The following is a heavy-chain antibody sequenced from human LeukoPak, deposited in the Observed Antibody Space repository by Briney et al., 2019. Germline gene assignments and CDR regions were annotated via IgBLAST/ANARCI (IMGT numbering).Heavy chain of an antibody. CDR1: GGSISSYY. CDR3: ARRRAGYSYGFDY. J-gene: IGHJ4*02. CDR2: IYYSGST. Sequence: SETLSLTCTVSGGSISSYYWSWIRQPPGKGLEWIGYIYYSGSTNYNPSLKSRVTISVDTSKNRSSLKLSSVTAADTAVYYCARRRAGYSYGFDYWGQATLVTVSS. V-gene: IGHV4-59*08. D-gene: IGHD5-18*01.